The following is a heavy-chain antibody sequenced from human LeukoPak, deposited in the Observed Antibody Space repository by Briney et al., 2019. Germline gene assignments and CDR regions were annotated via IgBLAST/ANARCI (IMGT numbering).Heavy chain of an antibody. V-gene: IGHV1-18*01. Sequence: ASVKVSCKASGYTFTSYGIRWVRQAPGQGLEWMGWISAYNGNTNYAQKFQGRVTITANKSTSTAYMELSSLRSEDTAVYYCARKGEDYSLDYWGQGTLVTVSS. CDR3: ARKGEDYSLDY. D-gene: IGHD4-11*01. CDR1: GYTFTSYG. J-gene: IGHJ4*02. CDR2: ISAYNGNT.